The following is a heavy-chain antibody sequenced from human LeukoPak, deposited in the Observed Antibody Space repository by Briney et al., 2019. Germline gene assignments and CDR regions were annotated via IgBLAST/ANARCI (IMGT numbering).Heavy chain of an antibody. V-gene: IGHV3-23*01. CDR3: AKKRDSSSGWNWFDP. CDR2: ISGSGGST. CDR1: GFTFSSYA. J-gene: IGHJ5*02. Sequence: GGSLRLSCAASGFTFSSYAMSWVRQAPGKGLEWVSAISGSGGSTYYADSVKGRFTISRDNSKNTLYLQMSSLRAEDTAVYYCAKKRDSSSGWNWFDPWGQGTLVTVSS. D-gene: IGHD6-19*01.